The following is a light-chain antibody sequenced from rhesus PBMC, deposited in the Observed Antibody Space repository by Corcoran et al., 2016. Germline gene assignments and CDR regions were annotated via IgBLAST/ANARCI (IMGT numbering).Light chain of an antibody. Sequence: DIQMSQSPSSLSASVGDKVTITCRASQGNSDALAWFQQKPVKAPNLLIYAASTLESGVPSRFSGSRSGTDFTLTIRRLQPEAFATYYCQQGYSTPFTFGPGTKLDIK. V-gene: IGKV1-33*02. CDR3: QQGYSTPFT. CDR2: AAS. J-gene: IGKJ3*01. CDR1: QGNSDA.